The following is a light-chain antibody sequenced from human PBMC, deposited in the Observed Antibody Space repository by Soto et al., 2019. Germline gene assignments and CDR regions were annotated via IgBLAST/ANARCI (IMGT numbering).Light chain of an antibody. J-gene: IGLJ2*01. CDR2: GNS. Sequence: QSVLTQPPSVSGAPGQRVTISCTGSSSNIGAGYDVNWYQQLPGTAPKLLIYGNSNRPSGVPDRFSGSKSGTSASLAITGLQAEYEADYYCQSYDSSLSVVFGGGTKLTVL. V-gene: IGLV1-40*01. CDR1: SSNIGAGYD. CDR3: QSYDSSLSVV.